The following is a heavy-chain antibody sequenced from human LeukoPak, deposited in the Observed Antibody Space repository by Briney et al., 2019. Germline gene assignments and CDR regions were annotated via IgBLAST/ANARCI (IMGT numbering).Heavy chain of an antibody. CDR2: IYHSGST. CDR1: GYSISSGYT. D-gene: IGHD3/OR15-3a*01. J-gene: IGHJ4*02. CDR3: ARQTGSGLFILP. Sequence: SETLSLTCTVSGYSISSGYTWGWIRQPPGKGLEWIGSIYHSGSTYYNASLKSQVSISIDTSKNQFSLRLTSVTAADTAVYYCARQTGSGLFILPGGQGTLVTVSS. V-gene: IGHV4-38-2*02.